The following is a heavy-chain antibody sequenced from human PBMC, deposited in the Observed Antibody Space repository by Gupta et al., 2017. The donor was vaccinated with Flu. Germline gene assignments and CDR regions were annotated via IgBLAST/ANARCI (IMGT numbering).Heavy chain of an antibody. CDR3: ARDLVVGAPHDYYYYGMDV. J-gene: IGHJ6*02. Sequence: VANIKQDGSEKYYVDSVKGRFTISRDNAKNSLYLQMNSLRAEDTAVYYCARDLVVGAPHDYYYYGMDVWGQGTTVTVSS. D-gene: IGHD1-26*01. V-gene: IGHV3-7*01. CDR2: IKQDGSEK.